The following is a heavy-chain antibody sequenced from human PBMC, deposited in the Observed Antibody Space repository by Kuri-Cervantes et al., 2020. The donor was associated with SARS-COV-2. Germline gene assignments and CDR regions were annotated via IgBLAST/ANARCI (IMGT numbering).Heavy chain of an antibody. CDR2: ISGSGGST. D-gene: IGHD2-15*01. J-gene: IGHJ5*02. CDR3: AKSRYCSGGSCYPGWFDP. Sequence: GEALEISCAASGFTFSSYAMSWVRQAPGKGLEWVSAISGSGGSTYYADSVKGRFTISRDNSKNTLYLQMNSLRAEDTAVYYCAKSRYCSGGSCYPGWFDPWGQGSLVTFSS. V-gene: IGHV3-23*01. CDR1: GFTFSSYA.